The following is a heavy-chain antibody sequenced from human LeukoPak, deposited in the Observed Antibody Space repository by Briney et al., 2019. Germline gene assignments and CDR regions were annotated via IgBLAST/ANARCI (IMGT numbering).Heavy chain of an antibody. CDR3: ARGGTVAEGFVDY. Sequence: SETLSLTCTVSGGSISISSYYWGWIRQPPGKGPEWIGSIFYTGNTFYNPSLKSRVTISVDRSKEQFSLKMNSVTAADTAVYYCARGGTVAEGFVDYWGQGTLVTVSS. CDR2: IFYTGNT. D-gene: IGHD6-19*01. V-gene: IGHV4-39*01. CDR1: GGSISISSYY. J-gene: IGHJ4*02.